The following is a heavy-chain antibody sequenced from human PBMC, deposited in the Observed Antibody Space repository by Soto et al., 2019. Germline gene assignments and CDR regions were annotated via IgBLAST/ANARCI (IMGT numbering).Heavy chain of an antibody. CDR1: GYSFTSYW. CDR2: IYPGDSDT. D-gene: IGHD3-10*01. Sequence: RWESLKISCKGSGYSFTSYWIGWVRQMPGKGLEWMGIIYPGDSDTRYSPSFQGQVTISADKSISTAYLQWSSLKASDTAMYYCARTIPAYYTLYGSSLWFGELSGRVQPYCMDVRGQGTTVTVSS. CDR3: ARTIPAYYTLYGSSLWFGELSGRVQPYCMDV. V-gene: IGHV5-51*01. J-gene: IGHJ6*02.